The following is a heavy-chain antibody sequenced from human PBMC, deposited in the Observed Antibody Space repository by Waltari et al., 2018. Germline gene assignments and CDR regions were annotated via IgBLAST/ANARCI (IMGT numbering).Heavy chain of an antibody. CDR1: GYPFSDHY. J-gene: IGHJ4*03. CDR3: VRDFDWGPDY. CDR2: IKPDSGVT. Sequence: QVQLVQSGAEVMKPGASVKVSCKTSGYPFSDHYLHWVRQAPGQGLDWMGWIKPDSGVTYYAQEFQGRVTLTGDMSISTVYMDFSSLTSDDTAIYYCVRDFDWGPDYWGQGTTVTVSS. V-gene: IGHV1-2*02. D-gene: IGHD3-9*01.